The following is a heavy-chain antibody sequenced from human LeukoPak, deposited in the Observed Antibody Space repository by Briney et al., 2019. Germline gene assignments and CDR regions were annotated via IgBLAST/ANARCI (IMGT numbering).Heavy chain of an antibody. CDR2: IYYSGDT. V-gene: IGHV4-39*07. CDR1: GGSISSSGYY. Sequence: TSETLSLTCTVSGGSISSSGYYWGWIRQPPGKGLEWLGSIYYSGDTYNNPPLKSRVTISVDTAKSQFSLRLTSMTAADTAVYYCARRSAVAGTFDYWGQGTLVTVSS. D-gene: IGHD6-19*01. CDR3: ARRSAVAGTFDY. J-gene: IGHJ4*02.